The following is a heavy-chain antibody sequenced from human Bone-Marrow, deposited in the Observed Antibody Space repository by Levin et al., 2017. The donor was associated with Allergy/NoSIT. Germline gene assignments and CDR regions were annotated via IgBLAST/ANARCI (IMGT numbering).Heavy chain of an antibody. CDR2: ISGSGVNT. J-gene: IGHJ4*02. Sequence: VASVKVSCAASGFSFSNYGMSWVRQAPGKGLEWVSSISGSGVNTFYADSVKGRFSISRDNSENTLFLQMSSLRADDTAIYYCAKEDYIWGSNRPPLDYWGQGTLVTVSS. CDR3: AKEDYIWGSNRPPLDY. V-gene: IGHV3-23*01. CDR1: GFSFSNYG. D-gene: IGHD3-16*02.